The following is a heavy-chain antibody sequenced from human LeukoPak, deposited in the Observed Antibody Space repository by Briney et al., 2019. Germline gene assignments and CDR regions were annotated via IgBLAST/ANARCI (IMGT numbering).Heavy chain of an antibody. CDR1: GGSISIGGYS. CDR3: ARANSAVFYYYGMDV. CDR2: IYHSGST. D-gene: IGHD2/OR15-2a*01. V-gene: IGHV4-30-2*01. Sequence: SETLSLTCAVSGGSISIGGYSWSWIRQPPGKGLEWIGYIYHSGSTYYNPSLKSRVTISVDRSKNQFSLKLSSVTAADTAVYYCARANSAVFYYYGMDVWGQGTTVTVSS. J-gene: IGHJ6*02.